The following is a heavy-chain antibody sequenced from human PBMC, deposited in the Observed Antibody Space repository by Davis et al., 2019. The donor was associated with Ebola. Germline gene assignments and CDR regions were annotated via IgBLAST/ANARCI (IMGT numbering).Heavy chain of an antibody. CDR1: GGSISSYY. J-gene: IGHJ4*02. CDR2: IYYSRST. CDR3: LGGRYGEPFDY. D-gene: IGHD4-17*01. Sequence: PSETLSLTCTVSGGSISSYYWTWIRQPPGKGLEWVANIYYSRSTHYNPSLKSRVTISVDTSKNQVPLKLSSVTAADTAVYYCLGGRYGEPFDYWGQGTLVTVSS. V-gene: IGHV4-59*01.